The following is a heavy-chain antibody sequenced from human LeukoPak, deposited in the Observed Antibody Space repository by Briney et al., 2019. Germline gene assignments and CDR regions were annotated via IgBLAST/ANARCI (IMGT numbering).Heavy chain of an antibody. Sequence: PGGSLRLSCAASGFTFSSYAMSWIRQAPGKGLEWVSAISGSGGSTYYADSVKGRFTISRDNAKNTLYLQMNSLRAEDTAVYYCARSVAVVTAAFGYWGQGTLVTVSS. CDR3: ARSVAVVTAAFGY. J-gene: IGHJ4*02. CDR1: GFTFSSYA. CDR2: ISGSGGST. V-gene: IGHV3-23*01. D-gene: IGHD2-15*01.